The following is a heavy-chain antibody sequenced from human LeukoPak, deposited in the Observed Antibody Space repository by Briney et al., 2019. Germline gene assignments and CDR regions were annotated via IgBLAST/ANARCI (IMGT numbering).Heavy chain of an antibody. CDR3: ARRSVRGVIRY. CDR2: IYHSGST. Sequence: SETLSLTCAVYGGSFSGYYWSWIRQPPGKGLEWIGEIYHSGSTNYNPSLKSRVTISVDTSKNQFSLKLSSATAADTAVYYCARRSVRGVIRYWGQGTLVTVSS. CDR1: GGSFSGYY. D-gene: IGHD3-10*01. J-gene: IGHJ4*02. V-gene: IGHV4-34*01.